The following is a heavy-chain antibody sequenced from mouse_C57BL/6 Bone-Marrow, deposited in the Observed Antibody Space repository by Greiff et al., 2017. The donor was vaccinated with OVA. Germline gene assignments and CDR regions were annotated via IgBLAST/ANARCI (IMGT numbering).Heavy chain of an antibody. J-gene: IGHJ2*01. D-gene: IGHD1-1*01. CDR3: ARLRDYGSSFYYFDY. CDR2: INPSTGGT. Sequence: VQLQQSGPELVKPGASVKISCKASGYSFTGYYMNWVKQSPEKSLEWIGEINPSTGGTTYNQKFKAKATLTVDKSSSTAYMQLKSLTSEDSAVYYCARLRDYGSSFYYFDYWGQGTTLTVSA. V-gene: IGHV1-42*01. CDR1: GYSFTGYY.